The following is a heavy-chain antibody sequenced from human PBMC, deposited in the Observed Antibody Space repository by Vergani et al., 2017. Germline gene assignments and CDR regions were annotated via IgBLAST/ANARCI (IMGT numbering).Heavy chain of an antibody. CDR2: ISSSSSTI. CDR3: ARDEQTYYYDSSGYVSLDY. D-gene: IGHD3-22*01. Sequence: EVQLVESGGGLVQPGGSLRLSCAASGFTFSSYSMNWVRQAPGKGLEWVSYISSSSSTIYYADSVKGRFTISRDNAKNSLYLQMNSLRAEDTAVYYCARDEQTYYYDSSGYVSLDYWGQGTLVTVSS. CDR1: GFTFSSYS. V-gene: IGHV3-48*04. J-gene: IGHJ4*02.